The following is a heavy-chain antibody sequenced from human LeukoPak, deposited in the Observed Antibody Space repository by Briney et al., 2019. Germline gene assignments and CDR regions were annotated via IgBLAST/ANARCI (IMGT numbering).Heavy chain of an antibody. CDR2: ICGNDGKT. CDR1: GFSFSTYA. V-gene: IGHV3-23*01. J-gene: IGHJ4*02. Sequence: PGGSLRLSCAASGFSFSTYAMSWVRQAPGKGLEWVSSICGNDGKTYYADSVKGRFTISRDNSKSTLHLQMNSLRAEDTALYYCAKDTGGSCYSAIAYWGQGALVTVST. D-gene: IGHD2-15*01. CDR3: AKDTGGSCYSAIAY.